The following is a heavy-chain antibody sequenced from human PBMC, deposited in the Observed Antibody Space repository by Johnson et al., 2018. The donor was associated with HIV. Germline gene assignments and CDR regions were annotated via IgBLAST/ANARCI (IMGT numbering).Heavy chain of an antibody. V-gene: IGHV3-30*02. D-gene: IGHD3-10*01. CDR1: GFTFSSYG. CDR2: IRYDGKDK. CDR3: AKSSSATYYGDAFDM. Sequence: QVQLVESGGGVVQPGGSLRLSCAASGFTFSSYGMHWVRQAPGKGLAWVSFIRYDGKDKYYADFVKGRFTISRDNSKKTLSLQMNSLRHEDTAVYYCAKSSSATYYGDAFDMWGQGTMVTVSS. J-gene: IGHJ3*02.